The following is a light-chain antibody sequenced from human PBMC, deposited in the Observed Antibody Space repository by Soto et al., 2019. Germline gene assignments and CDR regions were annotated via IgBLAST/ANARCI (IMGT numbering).Light chain of an antibody. J-gene: IGKJ1*01. V-gene: IGKV1-5*03. CDR1: QSISSW. Sequence: DIQMTQSPSTLSASVGDRVTITCRASQSISSWLAWYQQKPGKAPKLLIYKESSLESGVPSRFSGSGSGTKFTLTISSLQPDDFATHYCQQYNSYWTFRQGTKVEVK. CDR2: KES. CDR3: QQYNSYWT.